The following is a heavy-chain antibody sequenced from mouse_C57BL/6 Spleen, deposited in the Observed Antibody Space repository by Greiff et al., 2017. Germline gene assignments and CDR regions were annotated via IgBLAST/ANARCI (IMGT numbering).Heavy chain of an antibody. D-gene: IGHD1-1*01. V-gene: IGHV1-82*01. CDR3: ARRGDYYGSSLWYFDV. CDR1: GYAFSSSW. CDR2: IYPGDGDT. Sequence: QVHVKQSGPELVKPGASVKISCKASGYAFSSSWMNWVKQRPGKGLEWIGRIYPGDGDTNYNGKFKGKATLTADKSSSTAYMQLSSLTSEDSAVYFCARRGDYYGSSLWYFDVWGTGTTVTVSS. J-gene: IGHJ1*03.